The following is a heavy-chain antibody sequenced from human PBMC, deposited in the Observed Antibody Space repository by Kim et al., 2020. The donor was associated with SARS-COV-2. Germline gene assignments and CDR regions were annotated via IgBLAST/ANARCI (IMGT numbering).Heavy chain of an antibody. J-gene: IGHJ4*02. D-gene: IGHD3-22*01. CDR3: ARDRGGYYEFDY. V-gene: IGHV4-39*07. CDR2: IYYSGST. CDR1: GGSISSSSYY. Sequence: SETLSLTCTVSGGSISSSSYYWGWIRQPPGKGLEWIGSIYYSGSTYYNPSLKSRVTISVDTSKNQFSLKLSSVTAADTAVYYCARDRGGYYEFDYWGQGTLVTVSS.